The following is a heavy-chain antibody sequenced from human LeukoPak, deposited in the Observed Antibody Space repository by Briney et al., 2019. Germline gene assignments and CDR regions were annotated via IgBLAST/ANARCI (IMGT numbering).Heavy chain of an antibody. CDR3: ARDYSTSSWDN. J-gene: IGHJ4*02. CDR1: GYTFTIHH. CDR2: INTNSGGT. V-gene: IGHV1-2*02. D-gene: IGHD6-13*01. Sequence: ASVKVSCKTSGYTFTIHHIQWVRQAPGQGLGWMGWINTNSGGTIYSQKFQGRITMTRDPSITTAYMELSSLRSDDTAVYYCARDYSTSSWDNWGQGTLVTVSS.